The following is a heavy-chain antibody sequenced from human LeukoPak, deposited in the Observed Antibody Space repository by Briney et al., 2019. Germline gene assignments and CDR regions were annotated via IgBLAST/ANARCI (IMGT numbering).Heavy chain of an antibody. J-gene: IGHJ4*02. V-gene: IGHV1-2*02. CDR2: INPNSGGT. D-gene: IGHD3-3*01. CDR3: ARWGHVSRFLEWDRALDY. Sequence: ASVKVSCKTSGSTFTAYYMHWVRQAPGQGLEWMGWINPNSGGTNYAQNFQGRVTMTRDTSIRTAYMELTRLTSGDTAVYYCARWGHVSRFLEWDRALDYWGQGTLVTVSS. CDR1: GSTFTAYY.